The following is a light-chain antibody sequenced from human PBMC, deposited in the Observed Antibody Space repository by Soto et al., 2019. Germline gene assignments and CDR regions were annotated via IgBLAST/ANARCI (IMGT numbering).Light chain of an antibody. J-gene: IGLJ1*01. CDR3: SAWDASLNGYV. V-gene: IGLV1-44*01. CDR2: SNY. Sequence: QSVLTQPPSASGTPGQRFTISCSGSSSNIGSKTVNWYQQLPGTAPKLLIYSNYQRPSGVPDRFSGSKSDTSASLAISGLQSEDEADYYCSAWDASLNGYVFGTGTKVTVL. CDR1: SSNIGSKT.